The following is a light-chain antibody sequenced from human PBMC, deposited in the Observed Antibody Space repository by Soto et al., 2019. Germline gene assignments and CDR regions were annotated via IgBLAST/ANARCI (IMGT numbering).Light chain of an antibody. J-gene: IGKJ1*01. CDR2: GGY. Sequence: IVLTQSPGTRSLSPGERATLSCRASQSVSSSNLAWYQQKRGQSPRVIIYGGYTRAAGIPDRFSGSGSGPDFTLTISRLEPEDLAVYFCQQYHNWPPTFGQGTKVDIK. CDR1: QSVSSSN. CDR3: QQYHNWPPT. V-gene: IGKV3-20*01.